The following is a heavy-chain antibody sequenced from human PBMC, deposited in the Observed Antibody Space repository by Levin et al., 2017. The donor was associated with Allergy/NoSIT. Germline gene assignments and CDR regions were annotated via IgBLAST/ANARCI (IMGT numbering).Heavy chain of an antibody. J-gene: IGHJ4*02. CDR2: ISSSSTII. V-gene: IGHV3-48*01. CDR1: GFIFNSQS. Sequence: GGSLRLSCVASGFIFNSQSMNWVRQTPEKGLEWVSYISSSSTIIYYADSVKGRFTISRDNAKNSLYLQMSSLRVEDTAVYYCARNLPAADYWGQGTLVTVSS. D-gene: IGHD2-2*01. CDR3: ARNLPAADY.